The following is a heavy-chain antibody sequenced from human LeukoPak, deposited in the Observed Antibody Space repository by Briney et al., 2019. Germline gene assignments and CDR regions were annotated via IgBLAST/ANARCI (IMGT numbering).Heavy chain of an antibody. CDR3: ARDRPYGGYVGGFDS. Sequence: GGSLRLSCAASGFTLSDYAMHWVRQAPGKGLEWVAVTWDDGTSKNHADSVKGRFTISRDTSKKTIYLQMNSLRAEDTAVYYCARDRPYGGYVGGFDSWGQGTLVTVSS. CDR1: GFTLSDYA. CDR2: TWDDGTSK. V-gene: IGHV3-33*01. D-gene: IGHD5-12*01. J-gene: IGHJ4*02.